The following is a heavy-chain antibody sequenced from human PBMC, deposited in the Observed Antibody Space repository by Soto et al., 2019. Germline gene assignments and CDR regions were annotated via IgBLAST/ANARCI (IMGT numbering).Heavy chain of an antibody. CDR1: GFTFSSYA. Sequence: GGSLRLSCAASGFTFSSYAMSWVRQAPGKGLEWVSAISGSGGSTYYADSVKGRFTISRDNSKNTLYLQMNSLRAEDTAVYYCAKDGRFGELLPYYYYYYGMDVWGQGTTVTVSS. J-gene: IGHJ6*02. V-gene: IGHV3-23*01. CDR2: ISGSGGST. D-gene: IGHD3-10*01. CDR3: AKDGRFGELLPYYYYYYGMDV.